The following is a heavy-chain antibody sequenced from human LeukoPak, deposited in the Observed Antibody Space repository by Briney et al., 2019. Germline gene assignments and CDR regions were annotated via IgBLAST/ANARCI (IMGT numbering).Heavy chain of an antibody. V-gene: IGHV4-59*12. CDR2: IYYSGST. CDR1: GGSISSYY. D-gene: IGHD1-1*01. Sequence: PSETLSLTCTVSGGSISSYYWSWIRQPPGKGLEWIGYIYYSGSTNYNPSLKSRVTISVDTSKNQFSLKLSSVTAADTAVYYCARNGRRSWFDPWGQGTLVTVSS. J-gene: IGHJ5*02. CDR3: ARNGRRSWFDP.